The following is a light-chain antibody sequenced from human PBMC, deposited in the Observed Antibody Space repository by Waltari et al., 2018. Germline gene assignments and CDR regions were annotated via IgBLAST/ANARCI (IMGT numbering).Light chain of an antibody. J-gene: IGLJ3*02. CDR1: SGSLSTTSY. CDR2: KAN. Sequence: QTVVTQEPSLSVSPGGTVTLTCALSSGSLSTTSYATWYQQTPGQAPRTLVYKANARSSWVPDRFSGSILVNTAALTITGAQADDESDYYCALYMGSGIWVFGGGTRLTVL. V-gene: IGLV8-61*01. CDR3: ALYMGSGIWV.